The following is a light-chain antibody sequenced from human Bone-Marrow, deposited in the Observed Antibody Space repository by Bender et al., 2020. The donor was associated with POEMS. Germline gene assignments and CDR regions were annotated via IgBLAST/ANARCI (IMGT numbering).Light chain of an antibody. CDR2: YDD. CDR1: SSNIGNHG. V-gene: IGLV1-36*01. CDR3: SAWDDSLSGWV. J-gene: IGLJ3*02. Sequence: QSVLTQPPSASGTPGQRVTISCSGSSSNIGNHGVNWYQQLPGEAPKLLIYYDDLLTPGVSDRFSASKSGTSASLAISELQSEDEALYYGSAWDDSLSGWVFGGGTKLTVL.